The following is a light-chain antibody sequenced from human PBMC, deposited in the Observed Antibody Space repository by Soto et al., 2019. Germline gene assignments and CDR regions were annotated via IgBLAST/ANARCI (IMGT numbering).Light chain of an antibody. CDR3: QHHKT. V-gene: IGKV3-15*01. CDR2: GAS. CDR1: QSVSSN. J-gene: IGKJ2*01. Sequence: EIVMTQSPATLSVSPGERATLSCRASQSVSSNLAWYQQKPGQAPRLLIYGASTRATGIPARFSGSGSGTEFTLTISSLQSEDFAVYYCQHHKTFGQGTNLEIK.